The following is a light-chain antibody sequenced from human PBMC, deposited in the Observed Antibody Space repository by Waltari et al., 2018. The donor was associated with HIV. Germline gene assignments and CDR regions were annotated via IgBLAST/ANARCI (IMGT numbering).Light chain of an antibody. J-gene: IGLJ2*01. CDR1: NIGSKN. CDR3: QVWDSTTDHVI. V-gene: IGLV3-21*04. CDR2: YDV. Sequence: SYVVSQPPSESVAPGQTAVITCGGNNIGSKNVQWYKQKPGQAPVLVIYYDVDRPSGIPERLSGSSSGNTATLTIRRVEAGDEADYNCQVWDSTTDHVIFGGGTKLTVL.